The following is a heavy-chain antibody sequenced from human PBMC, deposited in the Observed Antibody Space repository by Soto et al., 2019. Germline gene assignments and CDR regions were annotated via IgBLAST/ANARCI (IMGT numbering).Heavy chain of an antibody. J-gene: IGHJ6*02. CDR2: ISYDGSNK. CDR1: GFTFSSYG. Sequence: GGSLRLSCAASGFTFSSYGMHWVRQAPGKGLEWVAVISYDGSNKYYADSVKVRFTISRDNSKNTLYLQMNSLRAEDTAVYYCAKDLRFMEWLFPYGMHVWGQGTLVTVSS. V-gene: IGHV3-30*18. D-gene: IGHD3-3*01. CDR3: AKDLRFMEWLFPYGMHV.